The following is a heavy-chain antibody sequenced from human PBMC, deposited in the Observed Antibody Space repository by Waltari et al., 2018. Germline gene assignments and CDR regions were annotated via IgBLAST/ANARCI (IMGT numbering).Heavy chain of an antibody. CDR3: AKGAIGSAGLDY. Sequence: EVQLLESGGGLVQPGGSLRLSGAASEFTFSSYAVTWVRQAPGKGLGWVSSFTTSGNTYYADSVKGRFTISRDNSKNKMYLQMNSLRADDTAVYYCAKGAIGSAGLDYWGQGTLVTVSS. J-gene: IGHJ4*02. D-gene: IGHD6-13*01. V-gene: IGHV3-23*01. CDR1: EFTFSSYA. CDR2: FTTSGNT.